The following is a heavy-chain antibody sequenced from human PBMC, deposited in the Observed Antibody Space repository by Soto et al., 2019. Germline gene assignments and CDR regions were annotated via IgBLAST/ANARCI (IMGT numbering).Heavy chain of an antibody. V-gene: IGHV4-30-2*01. CDR3: ARAGGRAYCGGDCYPNLFDP. D-gene: IGHD2-21*02. CDR2: IYHSGST. Sequence: SETLSLTCAVSGGSISSGGYSWSWIRQPPGKGLEWIGYIYHSGSTYYNPSLKSRVTISVDRSKNQFYRKLSSVTAADTAVYYCARAGGRAYCGGDCYPNLFDPWGQGTLVTVSS. J-gene: IGHJ5*02. CDR1: GGSISSGGYS.